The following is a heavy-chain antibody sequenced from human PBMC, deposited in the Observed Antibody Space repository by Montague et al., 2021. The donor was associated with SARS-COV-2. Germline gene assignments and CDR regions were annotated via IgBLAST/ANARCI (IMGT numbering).Heavy chain of an antibody. CDR1: SGSISSYY. Sequence: SETLSLTCTVSSGSISSYYWSWIRQPPGKGLECIGYIYYSGSTNYNPSLKSRVTISVDTSKNQFSLKLSSVTAADTATYYCAKGQVTIFAVLIMLPAAGALDSWGRGTTVTVSS. V-gene: IGHV4-59*01. CDR3: AKGQVTIFAVLIMLPAAGALDS. CDR2: IYYSGST. J-gene: IGHJ3*01. D-gene: IGHD3-3*01.